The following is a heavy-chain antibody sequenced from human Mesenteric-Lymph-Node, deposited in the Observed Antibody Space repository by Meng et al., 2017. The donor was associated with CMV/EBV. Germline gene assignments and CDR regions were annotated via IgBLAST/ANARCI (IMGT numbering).Heavy chain of an antibody. CDR2: LSGGNT. CDR3: AICDSSGYYPYAFHI. V-gene: IGHV3-23*01. Sequence: GGSLRLSCAASEFTFSSFAVSWVRQAPGKGLEWISGLSGGNTYYADSVKGRFTISRDTSKKLYLQMNGLRAEDTAVYYCAICDSSGYYPYAFHIWGQGTMVTVSS. CDR1: EFTFSSFA. D-gene: IGHD3-22*01. J-gene: IGHJ3*02.